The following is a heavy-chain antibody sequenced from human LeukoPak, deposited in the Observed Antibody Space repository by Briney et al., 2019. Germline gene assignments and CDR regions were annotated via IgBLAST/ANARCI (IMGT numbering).Heavy chain of an antibody. CDR3: ASTSSSWYYDY. CDR2: ISSSSSTI. Sequence: GGSLRLSCAASGFTFSDYYMRWIRQAPGKGLEWVSYISSSSSTIYYADSVKGRFTISRDNAKNSLYLQMNSLRAEDTAVYYCASTSSSWYYDYWGQGTLVTVSS. D-gene: IGHD6-13*01. CDR1: GFTFSDYY. J-gene: IGHJ4*02. V-gene: IGHV3-11*04.